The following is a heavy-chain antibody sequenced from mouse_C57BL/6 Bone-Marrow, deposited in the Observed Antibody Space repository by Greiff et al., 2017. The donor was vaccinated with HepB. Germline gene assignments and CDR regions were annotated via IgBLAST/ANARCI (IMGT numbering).Heavy chain of an antibody. J-gene: IGHJ1*03. D-gene: IGHD1-1*01. CDR2: IYYSGTI. Sequence: EVKLLESGPGLVKPSQTVFLTCTVTGISITTGNYRWSWIRQFPGNKLEWIGYIYYSGTITYNPSLTSRTTITRDTPKNQFFLEMNSLTAEDTATYYCARERYYGSSYGYFDVWGTGTTVTVSS. V-gene: IGHV3-5*01. CDR3: ARERYYGSSYGYFDV. CDR1: GISITTGNYR.